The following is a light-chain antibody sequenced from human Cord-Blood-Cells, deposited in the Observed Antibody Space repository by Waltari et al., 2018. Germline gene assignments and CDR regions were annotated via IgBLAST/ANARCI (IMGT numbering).Light chain of an antibody. Sequence: SSELTQDPAVSVALGQTVRITCQGDSLRSYYASWYQQKPGRAPVLVIYGKNNRPSGIPDRFSGSSSGNTASLTITGAQAEDEADYYCNSRDSSGNHPPYVFGTGTKVTVL. CDR3: NSRDSSGNHPPYV. CDR1: SLRSYY. J-gene: IGLJ1*01. V-gene: IGLV3-19*01. CDR2: GKN.